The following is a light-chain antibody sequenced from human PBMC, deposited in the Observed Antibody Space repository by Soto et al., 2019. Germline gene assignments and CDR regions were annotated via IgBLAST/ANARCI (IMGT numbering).Light chain of an antibody. J-gene: IGKJ5*01. CDR2: DAS. Sequence: EIVLTQSPATLALSPGRGATVACRASQSVSSYLAWYQQKPGQAPRLLIYDASNRATGIPARFSGSGSGTDFNLTISSLEPEDFAVYYCQQRSNWPPTFGQGTRLEIK. CDR1: QSVSSY. CDR3: QQRSNWPPT. V-gene: IGKV3-11*01.